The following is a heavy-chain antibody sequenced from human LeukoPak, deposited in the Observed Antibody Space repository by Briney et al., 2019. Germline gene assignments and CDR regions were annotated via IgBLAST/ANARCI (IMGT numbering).Heavy chain of an antibody. D-gene: IGHD2-2*01. V-gene: IGHV1-69*13. Sequence: SVKVSCKASGGTFSSYAISWVRQAPGQGFEWMGAIIPIFGTANYAQKFQGRVTITADESTSTAYMELSSLRSEDTAVYYCARVRYCSSTSCYPGRPSFDYWGQGTLVTVSS. CDR1: GGTFSSYA. J-gene: IGHJ4*02. CDR3: ARVRYCSSTSCYPGRPSFDY. CDR2: IIPIFGTA.